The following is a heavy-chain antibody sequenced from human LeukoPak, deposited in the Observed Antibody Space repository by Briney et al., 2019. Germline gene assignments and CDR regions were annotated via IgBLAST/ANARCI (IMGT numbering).Heavy chain of an antibody. V-gene: IGHV1-18*01. CDR2: ISAYNGNT. Sequence: ASVKVSCKASGYTFPSNGISWVRQAPGQGLEWMGWISAYNGNTNYAQKLQGRVTMTTDTSTSTAYMELRSLRSDDTAVYYCARESVTGDYYYMDVWGKGTTVIVSS. CDR3: ARESVTGDYYYMDV. D-gene: IGHD1-14*01. J-gene: IGHJ6*03. CDR1: GYTFPSNG.